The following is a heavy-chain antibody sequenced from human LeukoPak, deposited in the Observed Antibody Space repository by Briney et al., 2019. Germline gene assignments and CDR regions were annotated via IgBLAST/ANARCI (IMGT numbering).Heavy chain of an antibody. D-gene: IGHD3-3*02. V-gene: IGHV4-39*07. CDR3: ARDRLSLADHDAFDI. J-gene: IGHJ3*02. CDR1: GGSISSSSYY. CDR2: IYYSGST. Sequence: PSETLSLTCTVSGGSISSSSYYWGWIRQPPGKGLEWIGSIYYSGSTYYNPSLKSRVTISVDTSKNQFSLKLSSVTAADTAVYYCARDRLSLADHDAFDIWGQGTMVTVSS.